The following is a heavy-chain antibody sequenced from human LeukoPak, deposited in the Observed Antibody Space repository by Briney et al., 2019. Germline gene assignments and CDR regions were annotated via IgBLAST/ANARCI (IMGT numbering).Heavy chain of an antibody. CDR3: ARASRGYNYGSPDY. J-gene: IGHJ4*02. Sequence: GGSLRLSCVASGFTYSHNGMHWVRQAPGKGLEWVAFIQYDGNTIFYADSVKGRFTISRDNSKNTLYLQMNSLRTEDTAVYYCARASRGYNYGSPDYWGQGTLVTVSS. CDR2: IQYDGNTI. V-gene: IGHV3-30*02. D-gene: IGHD5-18*01. CDR1: GFTYSHNG.